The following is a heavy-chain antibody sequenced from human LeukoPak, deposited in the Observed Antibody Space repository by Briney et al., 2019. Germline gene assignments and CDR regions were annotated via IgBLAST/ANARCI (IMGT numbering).Heavy chain of an antibody. V-gene: IGHV3-30*04. CDR1: GFTFSSYA. CDR3: ARDARTVGITMIVVGFDY. Sequence: GGSLRLSCAASGFTFSSYAMYWGRQSPGKGLEWVAVISYDGSNKYYADSVKGRFTISRDNSKNTLYLQMNSLRDEDTAAYYCARDARTVGITMIVVGFDYWGQGTLVTVSS. J-gene: IGHJ4*02. D-gene: IGHD3-22*01. CDR2: ISYDGSNK.